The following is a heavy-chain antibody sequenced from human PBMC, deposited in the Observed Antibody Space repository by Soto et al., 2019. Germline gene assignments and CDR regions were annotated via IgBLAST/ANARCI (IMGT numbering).Heavy chain of an antibody. J-gene: IGHJ6*02. D-gene: IGHD3-3*01. CDR1: VDRVSSNSAA. CDR3: ERDQTIFGVVISDYGMDV. V-gene: IGHV6-1*01. CDR2: TYYRSKWYN. Sequence: PSQTLSLTCAISVDRVSSNSAAWNLISQSPSRGLEWLGRTYYRSKWYNDYAVSVKSRITINPDTSKNQFSLQLNSVTPEDTAVYSCERDQTIFGVVISDYGMDVWGQGTTFTVSS.